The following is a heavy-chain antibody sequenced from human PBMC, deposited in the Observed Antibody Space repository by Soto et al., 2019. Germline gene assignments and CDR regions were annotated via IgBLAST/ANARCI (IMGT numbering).Heavy chain of an antibody. J-gene: IGHJ4*02. V-gene: IGHV1-46*02. CDR1: GYNFNQYY. Sequence: QVQLMQSGAEVRKPGASVRLSCETSGYNFNQYYIHWVRQAPGQGLEWMGIINLRGGTTEYAQKFRERATVNGDTSSSKASLESRGLRYRGTTICFCPRGPADSDVPRWDYWGQETLLTVSS. D-gene: IGHD2-21*02. CDR2: INLRGGTT. CDR3: PRGPADSDVPRWDY.